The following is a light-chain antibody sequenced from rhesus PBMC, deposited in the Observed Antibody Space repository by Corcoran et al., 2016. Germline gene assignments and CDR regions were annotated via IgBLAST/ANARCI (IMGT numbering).Light chain of an antibody. CDR1: QDISNN. J-gene: IGKJ1*01. CDR2: AAS. Sequence: DIQMTQSPSSLSASVGDRVTITCQASQDISNNLAWYQQKPGKVPKLLIYAASPLQSGVPSRFSGSGSGTDVTLTISSLQPEDFATYYCQHGYGIPWTFGQGTKVEIK. V-gene: IGKV1S17*01. CDR3: QHGYGIPWT.